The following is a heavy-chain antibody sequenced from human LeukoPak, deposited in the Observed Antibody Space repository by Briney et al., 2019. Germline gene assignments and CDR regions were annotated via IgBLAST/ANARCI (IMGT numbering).Heavy chain of an antibody. Sequence: GGSLRLSCAASGFTFDDYALHWVRQAPGKGLEWVSGISWNSGNIGYADSVRGRFTISRDNAKNSLYLQMNSLRAEDTALYYCAKSQAGGYTYGYMVIGDSYFDYWGQGTLVTVSS. V-gene: IGHV3-9*01. CDR1: GFTFDDYA. CDR3: AKSQAGGYTYGYMVIGDSYFDY. CDR2: ISWNSGNI. J-gene: IGHJ4*02. D-gene: IGHD5-18*01.